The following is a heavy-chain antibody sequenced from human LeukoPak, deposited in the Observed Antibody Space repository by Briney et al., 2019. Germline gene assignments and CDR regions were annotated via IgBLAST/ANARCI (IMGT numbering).Heavy chain of an antibody. J-gene: IGHJ4*02. CDR2: ISGSGGRN. Sequence: GGSLTLSCAASGFTFNSYTINWVRQAPGKGLEWVSAISGSGGRNYYADSVKGRFTISRDNSKNTLYLQMNSLRAEDTAVYYCARRWYDSSGRWGQGTLVTVSS. D-gene: IGHD3-22*01. CDR1: GFTFNSYT. V-gene: IGHV3-23*01. CDR3: ARRWYDSSGR.